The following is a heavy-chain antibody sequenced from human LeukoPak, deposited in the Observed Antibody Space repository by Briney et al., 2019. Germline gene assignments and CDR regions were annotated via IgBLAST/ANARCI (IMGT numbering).Heavy chain of an antibody. J-gene: IGHJ4*02. CDR2: IYYSGST. V-gene: IGHV4-39*01. CDR1: GGSISSSSYY. Sequence: SETLSLTCTVSGGSISSSSYYWGWIRQPPGKGLEWIGSIYYSGSTYYNPSLKSRVTISVDTPKNQFSLKLSSVTAADTAVYYCARQTRRYDSSGYRCFDYWGQGTLDTVSS. CDR3: ARQTRRYDSSGYRCFDY. D-gene: IGHD3-22*01.